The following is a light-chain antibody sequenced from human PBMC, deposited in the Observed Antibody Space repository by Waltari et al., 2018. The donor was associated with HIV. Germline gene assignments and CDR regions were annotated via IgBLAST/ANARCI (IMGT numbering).Light chain of an antibody. CDR1: QGISAA. J-gene: IGKJ5*01. CDR2: DVS. V-gene: IGKV1-13*02. CDR3: QQFNSYPLT. Sequence: AIQLTQSPSSLSASVGDTVIITCRTSQGISAALAWYRQKPGKTPELLIYDVSTLQSGVPSKFSGSGSGTDFTLTINSQQPEDSATYYCQQFNSYPLTFGQGTRLEIK.